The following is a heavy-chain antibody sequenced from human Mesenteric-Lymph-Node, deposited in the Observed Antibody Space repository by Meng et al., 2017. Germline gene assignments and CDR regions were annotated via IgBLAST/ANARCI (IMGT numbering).Heavy chain of an antibody. CDR1: GYTFSSYD. Sequence: QVQLVQSGAEGKKPGDAGKVSCKASGYTFSSYDINWVRQATGQGPEWMGWISAYNGNTNYAQKLQGRVTMTTDTSTSTAYMELRSPRSDDTAVYYCAREDTAMVKYYWGQGTLVTVSS. CDR2: ISAYNGNT. D-gene: IGHD5-18*01. V-gene: IGHV1-18*01. CDR3: AREDTAMVKYY. J-gene: IGHJ4*02.